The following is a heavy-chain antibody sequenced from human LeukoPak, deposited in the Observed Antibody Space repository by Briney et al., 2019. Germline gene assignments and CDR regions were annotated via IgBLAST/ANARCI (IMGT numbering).Heavy chain of an antibody. D-gene: IGHD3-22*01. CDR2: IRYDGRNQ. J-gene: IGHJ5*02. CDR1: GFTFSTFG. V-gene: IGHV3-30*02. CDR3: VKDDFYDATEA. Sequence: AGGSLRLSCAASGFTFSTFGMHGVRQAPGKGLEWVAFIRYDGRNQYYEDSVKGRFTISRDNSKNKLYLEMSRLRPEDSALYYCVKDDFYDATEAWGRGTLVTVSS.